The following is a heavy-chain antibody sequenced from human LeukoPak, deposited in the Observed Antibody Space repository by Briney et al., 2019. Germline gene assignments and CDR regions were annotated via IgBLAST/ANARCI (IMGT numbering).Heavy chain of an antibody. CDR3: ARYGNGAWLAHYSFDI. CDR2: IYSGGST. Sequence: GGSLRLSCAASGFTVSSNYMSWVRKAPGKGLEWVSVIYSGGSTYYADSVKGRFTISRDNSKNTLYLQMNSLRAEDTAVYYCARYGNGAWLAHYSFDIWGQGTMVTVSS. J-gene: IGHJ3*02. V-gene: IGHV3-66*01. CDR1: GFTVSSNY. D-gene: IGHD6-19*01.